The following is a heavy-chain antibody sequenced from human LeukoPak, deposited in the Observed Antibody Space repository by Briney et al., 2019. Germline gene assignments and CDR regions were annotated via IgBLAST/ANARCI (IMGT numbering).Heavy chain of an antibody. Sequence: PGRSLRLSCAASGFTFSSYGMHWVRQAPGKGLEWVAVIWYDGSNKYYADSVKGRFTIPRDNSKNTLYLQMNSLRAEDTAVYYCARELDCSSTSCYEASYYYYGMDVWGQGTTVTVSS. CDR1: GFTFSSYG. CDR2: IWYDGSNK. V-gene: IGHV3-33*01. CDR3: ARELDCSSTSCYEASYYYYGMDV. J-gene: IGHJ6*02. D-gene: IGHD2-2*01.